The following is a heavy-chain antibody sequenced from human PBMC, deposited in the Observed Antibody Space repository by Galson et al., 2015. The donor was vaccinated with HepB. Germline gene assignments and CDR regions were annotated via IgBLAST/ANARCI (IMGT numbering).Heavy chain of an antibody. J-gene: IGHJ4*02. CDR1: EFTFSSYA. CDR3: ARGMAAYCGGDCSTIDY. Sequence: SLRLSCAASEFTFSSYAMHWVRQAPGKGLEWVAVISYDGGNKYYADSVKGRFTISRDNSKNTLNLQMSSLRAEDTAVYYCARGMAAYCGGDCSTIDYWDQGTLVTVSS. D-gene: IGHD2-21*01. CDR2: ISYDGGNK. V-gene: IGHV3-30-3*01.